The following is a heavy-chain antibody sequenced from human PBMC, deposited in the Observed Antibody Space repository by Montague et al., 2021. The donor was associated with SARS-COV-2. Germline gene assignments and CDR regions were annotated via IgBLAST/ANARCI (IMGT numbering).Heavy chain of an antibody. CDR3: ARLRDGVVPSPILGVGPYYSYYYKEG. CDR2: INHGGST. J-gene: IGHJ6*03. V-gene: IGHV4-34*01. CDR1: GTSFSGYY. Sequence: SETLSLTCAVHGTSFSGYYWNWIRQPPGKGLEWIGEINHGGSTKYSPSLKSRLTISADTSKNQFSLKLASVAAADTAVYYCARLRDGVVPSPILGVGPYYSYYYKEGWGGGNTGTVSS. D-gene: IGHD3-10*01.